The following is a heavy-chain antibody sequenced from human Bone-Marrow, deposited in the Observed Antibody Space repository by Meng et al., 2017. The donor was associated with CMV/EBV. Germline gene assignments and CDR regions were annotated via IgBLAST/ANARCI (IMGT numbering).Heavy chain of an antibody. V-gene: IGHV4-34*01. CDR3: ARAYDILTEHGFYFYY. CDR1: GGSFSGYY. J-gene: IGHJ4*02. CDR2: INHSGST. Sequence: GSLRLSCAVHGGSFSGYYWSWIRQPPGKGLEWIGEINHSGSTNYNPSLKSRVTISVDTSKNQFSLKLSSVTAADTAVYYCARAYDILTEHGFYFYYWGQGKLVNVAS. D-gene: IGHD3-9*01.